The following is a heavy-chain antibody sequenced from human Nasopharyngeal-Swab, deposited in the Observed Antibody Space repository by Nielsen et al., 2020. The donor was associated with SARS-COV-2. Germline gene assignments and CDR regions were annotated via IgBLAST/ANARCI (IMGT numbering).Heavy chain of an antibody. CDR2: FDPEDGET. D-gene: IGHD6-13*01. J-gene: IGHJ5*02. CDR1: GYTLTELS. CDR3: ATGAAAGTQNWFDP. Sequence: ASVKVSCKVSGYTLTELSMHWVRQAPGKGLERRGGFDPEDGETIYAQKFQGRVTMTEDTSTDTAYMELSSLRSEDTAVYYCATGAAAGTQNWFDPWGQGTLVTVSS. V-gene: IGHV1-24*01.